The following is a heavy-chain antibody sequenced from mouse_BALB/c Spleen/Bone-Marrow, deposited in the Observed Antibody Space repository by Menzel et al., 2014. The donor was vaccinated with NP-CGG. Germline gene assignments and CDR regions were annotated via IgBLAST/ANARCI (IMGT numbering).Heavy chain of an antibody. CDR3: ARTGTKDYFDY. J-gene: IGHJ2*01. V-gene: IGHV2-9*02. D-gene: IGHD4-1*01. CDR2: KWAGGTT. Sequence: VQRVESGPGLVAPSQSLSIPCTVSGFSLTSYGVHWVRQPPGKGLEWLGVKWAGGTTSYNSALMSRLSISRDNSKSQVFLKMNSLQTDDTAIYYCARTGTKDYFDYWGQGTTLTVSS. CDR1: GFSLTSYG.